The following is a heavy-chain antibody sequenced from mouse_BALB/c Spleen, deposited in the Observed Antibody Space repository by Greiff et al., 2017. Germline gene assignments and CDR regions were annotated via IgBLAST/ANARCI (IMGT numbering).Heavy chain of an antibody. CDR1: GYAFTNYL. CDR3: ARRVDAMDY. Sequence: VQLQQSGAELVRPGTSVKVSCKASGYAFTNYLIEWVKQRPGQGLEWIGVINPGSGGTNYNEKFKGKATLTADKSSSTAYMQLSSLTSDDSAVYCCARRVDAMDYWGQGTSVTVSS. V-gene: IGHV1-54*01. CDR2: INPGSGGT. J-gene: IGHJ4*01. D-gene: IGHD1-1*02.